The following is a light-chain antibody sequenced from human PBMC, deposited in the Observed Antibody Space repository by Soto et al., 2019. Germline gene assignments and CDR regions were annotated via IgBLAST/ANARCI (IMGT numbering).Light chain of an antibody. CDR2: EVN. J-gene: IGLJ1*01. Sequence: QSALTQPPSASGAPGQSVTISCTGTSSDDGGYKCVSWYQQHPGKAPELMIFEVNKRPSWVRDCFSGSKSANTASLTVSGLQAEDEADYYCSSYAGINNLGVFGTGTKLTVL. V-gene: IGLV2-8*01. CDR1: SSDDGGYKC. CDR3: SSYAGINNLGV.